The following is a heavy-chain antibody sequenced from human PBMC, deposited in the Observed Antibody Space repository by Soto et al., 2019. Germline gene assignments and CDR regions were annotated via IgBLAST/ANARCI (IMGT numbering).Heavy chain of an antibody. J-gene: IGHJ6*02. CDR1: GYSFTSYW. V-gene: IGHV5-51*01. CDR2: IYPGDSDT. Sequence: PGESLKISCKGSGYSFTSYWIGWVRQMPGKGLEWMGIIYPGDSDTRYSPSFQGQVTISADKSISTAYLQWSSLKASDTAMYYCASTPHVLRYFDTRLPPAHGDYGMAVWGQGTTVTVSS. CDR3: ASTPHVLRYFDTRLPPAHGDYGMAV. D-gene: IGHD3-9*01.